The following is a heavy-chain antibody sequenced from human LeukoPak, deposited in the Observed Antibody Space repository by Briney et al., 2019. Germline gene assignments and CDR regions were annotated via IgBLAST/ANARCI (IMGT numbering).Heavy chain of an antibody. CDR3: AELGITMIGGV. D-gene: IGHD3-10*02. CDR1: GFTFSSHG. J-gene: IGHJ6*04. V-gene: IGHV3-48*04. Sequence: GGTLRLSCAASGFTFSSHGMSWVRQAPGKGLEWVSYISSSGSTIYYADSVKGRFTISRDNAKNSLYLQMNSLRAEDTAVYYCAELGITMIGGVWGKGTTVTISS. CDR2: ISSSGSTI.